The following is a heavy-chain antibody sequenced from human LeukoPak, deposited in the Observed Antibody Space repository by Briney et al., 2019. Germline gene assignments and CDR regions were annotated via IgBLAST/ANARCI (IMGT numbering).Heavy chain of an antibody. CDR2: IKQDGSEK. V-gene: IGHV3-7*01. D-gene: IGHD1-26*01. CDR3: ARWEIRGSAHQLDY. CDR1: GFTLSSHW. Sequence: GGSLRLSCAASGFTLSSHWMSWVRQAPGKGLEWVADIKQDGSEKYYVGSVKGRFTISRDNAKNSMYLRMNSLRAEDTAVYYCARWEIRGSAHQLDYWGRGTLVTVSS. J-gene: IGHJ4*02.